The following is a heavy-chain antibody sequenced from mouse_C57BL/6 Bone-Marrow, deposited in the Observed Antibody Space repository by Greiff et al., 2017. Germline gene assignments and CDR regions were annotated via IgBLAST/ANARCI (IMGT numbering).Heavy chain of an antibody. CDR1: GYTFTSSG. Sequence: QVQLQQSGAELARPGASVKLSCKASGYTFTSSGISWVKQRTGQGLEWIGEIYPRSVNTYYNEKFKGKATLTADKSSSTAYMELRSLTSEESAVYVCAREDSYAMDYWGQGTSVTVSS. V-gene: IGHV1-81*01. J-gene: IGHJ4*01. CDR3: AREDSYAMDY. CDR2: IYPRSVNT.